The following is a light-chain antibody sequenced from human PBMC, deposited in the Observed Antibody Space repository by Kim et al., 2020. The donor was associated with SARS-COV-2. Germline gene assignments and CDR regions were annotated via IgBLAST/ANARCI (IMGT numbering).Light chain of an antibody. Sequence: CAGGAARRTGCGGRWGDKFLSWYQQKPGQSPVLLIYQDSKRPSGIPQRFSGSNSGNIGTLTISGTQAMDEADYYCETWDSSALYVFGSGTKVTVL. CDR3: ETWDSSALYV. CDR2: QDS. J-gene: IGLJ1*01. V-gene: IGLV3-1*01. CDR1: RWGDKF.